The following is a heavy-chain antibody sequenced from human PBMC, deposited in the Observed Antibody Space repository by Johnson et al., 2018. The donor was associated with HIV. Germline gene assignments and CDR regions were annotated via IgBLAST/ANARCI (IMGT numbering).Heavy chain of an antibody. D-gene: IGHD3-3*01. J-gene: IGHJ3*01. CDR3: ARDRKYNFWSGYDT. CDR1: RFTFSRYW. V-gene: IGHV3-7*01. CDR2: IKQDGSEK. Sequence: EVQLVESGGGLVQPGRSLRLSCAASRFTFSRYWMSWVRQAPGKGLEWVANIKQDGSEKYYVDSVKGRFTISRDNAKNSLYLQMNSLRAEDTALYYCARDRKYNFWSGYDTWGQGTMVSVSS.